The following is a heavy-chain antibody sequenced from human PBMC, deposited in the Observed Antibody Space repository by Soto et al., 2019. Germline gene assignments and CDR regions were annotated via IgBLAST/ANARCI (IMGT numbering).Heavy chain of an antibody. D-gene: IGHD2-2*01. V-gene: IGHV4-59*01. Sequence: SETLSLTCTVSGGSISSYYWSWIRQPPGKGLEWIGYIYDSGSTNYNPSLKSRVTISVDTSKNQFSLKLSSVTAADTAVYYCAREPPYCSSTSCYYRFDPWGQGTLVTVSS. CDR2: IYDSGST. CDR3: AREPPYCSSTSCYYRFDP. J-gene: IGHJ5*02. CDR1: GGSISSYY.